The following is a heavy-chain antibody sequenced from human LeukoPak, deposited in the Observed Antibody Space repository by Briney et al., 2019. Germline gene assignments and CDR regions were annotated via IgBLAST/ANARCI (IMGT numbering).Heavy chain of an antibody. CDR3: ARHAPFEDGNKRGFEY. J-gene: IGHJ4*02. CDR1: GASISSGSYC. Sequence: SETLSLTCPVSGASISSGSYCWGWVRQPPGKGLEWIASISHSGKTYYNASLKSRVTVSVDTSKNRFSLTLNSVSAADTAVYYCARHAPFEDGNKRGFEYWGQGTLVTVSS. D-gene: IGHD2/OR15-2a*01. CDR2: ISHSGKT. V-gene: IGHV4-39*01.